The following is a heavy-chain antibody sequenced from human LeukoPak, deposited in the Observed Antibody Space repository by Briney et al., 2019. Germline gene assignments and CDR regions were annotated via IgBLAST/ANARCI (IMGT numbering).Heavy chain of an antibody. J-gene: IGHJ4*02. CDR2: IYSSGSST. D-gene: IGHD4-17*01. CDR3: ARGAYGDYGRGY. Sequence: PGGSLRLSCAASGFTFSSYEMNWVRQAPGKGLEWVSYIYSSGSSTYYADSVKGRFTISRDNAKNSLYLQMNSLRAEDTAVYYCARGAYGDYGRGYWGQGTLVIVSS. V-gene: IGHV3-48*03. CDR1: GFTFSSYE.